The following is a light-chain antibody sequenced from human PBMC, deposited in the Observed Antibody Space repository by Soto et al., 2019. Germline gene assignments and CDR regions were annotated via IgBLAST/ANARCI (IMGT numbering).Light chain of an antibody. V-gene: IGKV3-15*01. J-gene: IGKJ1*01. CDR2: GAS. Sequence: IVMTQSPATLSVSPGERATLSCRSSQSTSSNLAWYQQRPGQPPRLLIPGASIRATGIPARFGGSGSGTDFTVTISSVQSQDFAVYYWQHYHNWPPLTFGQGTKVDIK. CDR1: QSTSSN. CDR3: QHYHNWPPLT.